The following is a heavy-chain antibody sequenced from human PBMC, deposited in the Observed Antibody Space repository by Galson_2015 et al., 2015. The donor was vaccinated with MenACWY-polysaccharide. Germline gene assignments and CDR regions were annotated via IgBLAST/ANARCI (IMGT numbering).Heavy chain of an antibody. CDR3: ATGSMGWALVP. Sequence: SLRLSCAASGFIVSSKYMTWVRQAPGKGLECVSIIYRDGNTQYTDSVKGRFTISRDNSKNMLYLQMNSLRPEDTAMYYCATGSMGWALVPWCQGTLVTVSS. D-gene: IGHD2-2*01. J-gene: IGHJ5*02. CDR2: IYRDGNT. CDR1: GFIVSSKY. V-gene: IGHV3-66*02.